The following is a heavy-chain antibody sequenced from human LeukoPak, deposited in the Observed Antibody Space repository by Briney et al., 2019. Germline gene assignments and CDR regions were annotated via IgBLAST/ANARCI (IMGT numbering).Heavy chain of an antibody. CDR3: AKEPYYYDSSGLSDY. CDR1: GFTFSSYA. CDR2: ISGSGGST. D-gene: IGHD3-22*01. J-gene: IGHJ4*02. Sequence: GGSLRLSCAASGFTFSSYAMSLVCQAPGKGLEWVSAISGSGGSTYYADSVKGRFTISRDNSKNTLYLQMNSLRAEDTAVYYCAKEPYYYDSSGLSDYWGQGTLVTVSS. V-gene: IGHV3-23*01.